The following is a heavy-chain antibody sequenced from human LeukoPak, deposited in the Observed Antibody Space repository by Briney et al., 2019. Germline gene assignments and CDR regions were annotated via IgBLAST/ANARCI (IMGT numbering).Heavy chain of an antibody. V-gene: IGHV1-46*01. CDR1: GYTFTSYY. Sequence: ASVKVSCKASGYTFTSYYMHWVRQAPGQGLEWMGIINPSGGSTSYAQKFQGRVTMTRDTSTSTVYMELSSLRSEDTAVYYCARDRRHYYDISGGLLFKGNNWFDSWGQGTLVTVSS. D-gene: IGHD3-22*01. CDR3: ARDRRHYYDISGGLLFKGNNWFDS. CDR2: INPSGGST. J-gene: IGHJ5*01.